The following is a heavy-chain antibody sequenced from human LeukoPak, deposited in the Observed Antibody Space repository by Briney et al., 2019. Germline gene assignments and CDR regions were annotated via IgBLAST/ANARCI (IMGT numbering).Heavy chain of an antibody. J-gene: IGHJ3*02. CDR1: GYTLTELS. CDR3: ATFDSYNWNYYRAFDI. V-gene: IGHV1-24*01. Sequence: ASVKVSCKVSGYTLTELSMHWVRQAPGKGLERMGGFDPEDGETIYAQKFQGRVTMTEDTSTDTAYMELSSLRSEDTAVYYCATFDSYNWNYYRAFDIWGQGTMVTVSS. D-gene: IGHD1-7*01. CDR2: FDPEDGET.